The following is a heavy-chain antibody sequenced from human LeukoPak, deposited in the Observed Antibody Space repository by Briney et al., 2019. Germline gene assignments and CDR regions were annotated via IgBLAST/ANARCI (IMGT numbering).Heavy chain of an antibody. CDR1: GFTFSSYA. Sequence: GGSLRLSCAASGFTFSSYAMSWVRQAPGKGLEWVSAITDSGDGKYYADSVKGRSTISRDNSKNTLYLQMSSLRAEDTAVYYCAKRVPYSSSSVYFDYWGRGTLVTVSS. CDR2: ITDSGDGK. V-gene: IGHV3-23*01. J-gene: IGHJ4*02. CDR3: AKRVPYSSSSVYFDY. D-gene: IGHD6-6*01.